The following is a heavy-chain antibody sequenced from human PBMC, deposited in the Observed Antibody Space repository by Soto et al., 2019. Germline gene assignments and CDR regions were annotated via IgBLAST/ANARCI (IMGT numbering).Heavy chain of an antibody. V-gene: IGHV1-69*13. D-gene: IGHD1-26*01. CDR1: GGTFSSYA. CDR2: IIPIFGTA. J-gene: IGHJ4*02. CDR3: ATNIGGDTLEYLVK. Sequence: SVKVSCKASGGTFSSYAISWVRQAPGQGLEWMGGIIPIFGTANYAQKFQGRVTITADESTSTAYMELSSLRPEDTAAYYCATNIGGDTLEYLVKWGQGTLDNVSS.